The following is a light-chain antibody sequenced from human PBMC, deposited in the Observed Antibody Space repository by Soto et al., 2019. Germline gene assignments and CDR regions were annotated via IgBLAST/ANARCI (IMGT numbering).Light chain of an antibody. CDR3: CSFAGSYSYV. CDR1: SSDVGRYDY. J-gene: IGLJ1*01. V-gene: IGLV2-11*01. CDR2: DVT. Sequence: QSALTQPRSVSGSPVQSVTISCTGTSSDVGRYDYVSWSQQYPVEAPKLIIYDVTDRPSGVPVRFSGSKSVNTASLSIPGLGAEDEAAYSCCSFAGSYSYVFGSGTKVTVL.